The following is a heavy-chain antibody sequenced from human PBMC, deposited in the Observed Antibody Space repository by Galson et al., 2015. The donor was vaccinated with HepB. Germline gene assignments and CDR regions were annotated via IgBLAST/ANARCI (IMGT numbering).Heavy chain of an antibody. J-gene: IGHJ4*02. CDR2: ISWDGGST. CDR3: AKDKSARTELPEYYFDY. CDR1: GFTFDDYT. D-gene: IGHD1-26*01. V-gene: IGHV3-43*01. Sequence: SLRLSCAASGFTFDDYTMHWVRQAPGKGLEWVSLISWDGGSTYYADSVKGRFTISRDNSKNSLYLQMNSLRTEDTALYYCAKDKSARTELPEYYFDYWGQGTLFTVSS.